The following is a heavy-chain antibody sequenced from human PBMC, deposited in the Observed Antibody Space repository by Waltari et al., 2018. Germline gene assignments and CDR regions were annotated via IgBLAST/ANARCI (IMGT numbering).Heavy chain of an antibody. D-gene: IGHD4-17*01. CDR1: GYTFTGYY. J-gene: IGHJ5*02. Sequence: QVQLVQSGAEVKKPGASVKVSCKASGYTFTGYYMHWVRQAPGQGLEWMGWINPNSGGTNYAQKFKGRVTRTRDTSISTAYMELSRLRSDDTAVYYCAREPHDYGATLFDPWGQGTLVTVSS. CDR3: AREPHDYGATLFDP. V-gene: IGHV1-2*02. CDR2: INPNSGGT.